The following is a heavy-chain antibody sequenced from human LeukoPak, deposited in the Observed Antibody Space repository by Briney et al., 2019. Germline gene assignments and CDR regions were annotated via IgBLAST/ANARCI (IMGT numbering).Heavy chain of an antibody. CDR2: ISWNSGMM. CDR1: GFTFDDYA. Sequence: GGSLRLSCAASGFTFDDYAMHWVRQVPGKGLEWVSGISWNSGMMGYADSVEGRFSISRDNAKNSLYLQMNSLRTEDTAFYYCARCTTTGRALDFWGQGTLVTVSS. V-gene: IGHV3-9*01. J-gene: IGHJ4*02. D-gene: IGHD1-1*01. CDR3: ARCTTTGRALDF.